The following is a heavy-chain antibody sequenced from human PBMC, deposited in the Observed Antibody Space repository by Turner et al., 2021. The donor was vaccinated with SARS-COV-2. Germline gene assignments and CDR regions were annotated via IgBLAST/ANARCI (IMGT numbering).Heavy chain of an antibody. Sequence: QLQLQASGPGLVKPSDTLSLTCTASGCSTSSSSYYWGWIRQPPGKGLEWMGNIYYSGSAYYNPSLKSRVTISVDPYKNQFSLKLTSVTAADTAVYYCARLMDTAMDYYGTDVWGQGTTVTVSS. V-gene: IGHV4-39*01. D-gene: IGHD5-18*01. J-gene: IGHJ6*02. CDR3: ARLMDTAMDYYGTDV. CDR1: GCSTSSSSYY. CDR2: IYYSGSA.